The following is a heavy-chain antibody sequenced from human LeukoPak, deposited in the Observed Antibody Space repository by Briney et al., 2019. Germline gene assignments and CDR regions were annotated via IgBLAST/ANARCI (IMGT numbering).Heavy chain of an antibody. CDR1: GGSISSSSYY. J-gene: IGHJ6*02. D-gene: IGHD4-23*01. V-gene: IGHV4-39*01. Sequence: SETLPLTCTVSGGSISSSSYYWGWIRQPPGKGLEWIGSIYYSGSTYYNPSLKSRVTISVDTSKNQFSLKLSSVTAADTAVYYCARPVGDGMDVWGQGTTVTVSS. CDR2: IYYSGST. CDR3: ARPVGDGMDV.